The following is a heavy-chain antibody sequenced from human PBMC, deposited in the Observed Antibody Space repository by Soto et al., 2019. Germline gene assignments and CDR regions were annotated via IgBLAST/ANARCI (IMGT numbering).Heavy chain of an antibody. Sequence: PGGSLRLSCAASGFTFDDYVMHWVRQAPGKGLEWVSGISWNSGSITYADSVKGRFTISRDNAKNSLYLQMNSLRAADTALYYCAKDITGLPGSGSSFDYWGQGTLVTVSS. J-gene: IGHJ4*02. CDR1: GFTFDDYV. D-gene: IGHD3-10*01. CDR3: AKDITGLPGSGSSFDY. V-gene: IGHV3-9*01. CDR2: ISWNSGSI.